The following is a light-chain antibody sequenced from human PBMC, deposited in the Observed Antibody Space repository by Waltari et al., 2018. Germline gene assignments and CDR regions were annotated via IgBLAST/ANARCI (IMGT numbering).Light chain of an antibody. CDR2: NNN. CDR3: ATWDDTLRGVV. V-gene: IGLV1-44*01. J-gene: IGLJ2*01. CDR1: RSNIGMNN. Sequence: QSVLTQPPSVSGTPGQRVTIHCSGSRSNIGMNNLTWHQQISGAAPKLLIYNNNQRPSGVPDRFSGSKSGTSASLAISGLQSEDEATYFCATWDDTLRGVVFGGGTRLTVL.